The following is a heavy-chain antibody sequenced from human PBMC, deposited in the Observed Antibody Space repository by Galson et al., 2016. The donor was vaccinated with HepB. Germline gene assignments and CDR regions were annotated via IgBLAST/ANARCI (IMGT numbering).Heavy chain of an antibody. V-gene: IGHV3-13*01. CDR3: TRGIEVVGPGQVNYYGMDV. D-gene: IGHD3-22*01. J-gene: IGHJ6*04. CDR2: IGTLSDT. Sequence: SLRLSCAASGFTFSSYDMLWVRQVPGKGLEWVASIGTLSDTFYPGSVKGRFTISRENAKTSLYLQMNSLGAGDTAVYYCTRGIEVVGPGQVNYYGMDVWGKGTTVIVSS. CDR1: GFTFSSYD.